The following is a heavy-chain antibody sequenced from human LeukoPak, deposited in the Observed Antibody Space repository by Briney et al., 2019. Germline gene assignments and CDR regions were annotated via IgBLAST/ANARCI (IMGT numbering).Heavy chain of an antibody. CDR1: GFTFSSYA. Sequence: PGGSLRLSCAASGFTFSSYAMSWVRQAPGKGLEWVSAISGSGGITNYADSVKGRFTISRDNSKNTLYLQMNSLRAEDTAVFYCAKDIHGPGSYGFDYWGQGTLVTVSS. D-gene: IGHD3-10*01. CDR2: ISGSGGIT. J-gene: IGHJ4*02. V-gene: IGHV3-23*01. CDR3: AKDIHGPGSYGFDY.